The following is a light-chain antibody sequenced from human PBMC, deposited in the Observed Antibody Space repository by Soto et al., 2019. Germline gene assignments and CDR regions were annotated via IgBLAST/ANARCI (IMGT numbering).Light chain of an antibody. CDR2: GAS. CDR3: HQYNNWRT. J-gene: IGKJ5*01. CDR1: QSVSTN. Sequence: EVVVTQSPATLSVSPGERATLSCRASQSVSTNLAWYQQRPGQAPRLLIYGASARATGIPDRFSGSGAGTEFTLTISSLQSEDFAVYYCHQYNNWRTFGQGTRLEIK. V-gene: IGKV3-15*01.